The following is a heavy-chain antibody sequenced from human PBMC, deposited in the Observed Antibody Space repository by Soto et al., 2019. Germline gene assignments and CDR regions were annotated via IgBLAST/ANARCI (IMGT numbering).Heavy chain of an antibody. CDR1: GYTFTGYY. V-gene: IGHV1-2*02. J-gene: IGHJ6*02. D-gene: IGHD1-26*01. Sequence: QEQLVQSGAEVKQPGASVKVSCKASGYTFTGYYIHWVRQAPGQGLEWMGWINPKSGDTKDAQKFKGRVTVTRDTSISTAYMELSRLRADDTAVYYCARSSGGYSYNGMDVWGQGTTVTVSS. CDR2: INPKSGDT. CDR3: ARSSGGYSYNGMDV.